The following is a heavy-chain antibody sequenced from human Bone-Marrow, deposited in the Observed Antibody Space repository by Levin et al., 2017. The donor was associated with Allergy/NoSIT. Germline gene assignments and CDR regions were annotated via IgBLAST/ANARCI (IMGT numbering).Heavy chain of an antibody. CDR2: ISGSGGST. D-gene: IGHD3-22*01. V-gene: IGHV3-23*01. Sequence: PGGSLRLSCAASGFTFSSYAMSWVRQAPGKGLEWVSAISGSGGSTYYADSVKGRFTISRDNSKNTLYLQMNSLRAEDTAVYYCANSADYYDSSGYYYFYYYGMDVWGQGTTVTVSS. CDR1: GFTFSSYA. CDR3: ANSADYYDSSGYYYFYYYGMDV. J-gene: IGHJ6*02.